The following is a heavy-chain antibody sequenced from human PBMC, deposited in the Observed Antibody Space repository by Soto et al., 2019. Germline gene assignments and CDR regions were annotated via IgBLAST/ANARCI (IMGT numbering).Heavy chain of an antibody. J-gene: IGHJ1*01. CDR1: GYTFTSYA. CDR3: ARRSSGRYRLEYFQH. D-gene: IGHD6-19*01. V-gene: IGHV1-3*01. CDR2: INAGNGNT. Sequence: ASVKVSCKASGYTFTSYAMHWVRQAPGQRLEWMGWINAGNGNTKYSQKFQGRVTITRDTSASTAYMELSSLRSEDTAVYYCARRSSGRYRLEYFQHWGQGTLVTVSS.